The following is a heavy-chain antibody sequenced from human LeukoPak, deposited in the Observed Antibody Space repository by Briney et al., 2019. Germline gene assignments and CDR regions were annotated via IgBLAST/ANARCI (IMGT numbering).Heavy chain of an antibody. CDR3: ATTMIVLWGTNWFDP. CDR2: ISSRSSYK. J-gene: IGHJ5*02. CDR1: GFTFSNYS. D-gene: IGHD3-22*01. Sequence: GGSLRLSCVASGFTFSNYSMNWVRQAPGKVLEWVSSISSRSSYKYYADSVKGRFTISRDNTKNSLYLQMNSLRAEDTAVYYCATTMIVLWGTNWFDPWGQGILVTVSS. V-gene: IGHV3-21*01.